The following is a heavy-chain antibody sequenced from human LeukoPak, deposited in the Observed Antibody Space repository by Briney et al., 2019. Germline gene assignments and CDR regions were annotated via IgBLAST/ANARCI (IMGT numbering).Heavy chain of an antibody. Sequence: VASVKVSCKASGYTFTGYYMHWVRQAPGQGLEWMGWINPNSGGTNYAQKFQGRVTMTRDTSISTAYMELSRLRSDDTAVYYCARHVGAPRNDAFDIWGQGTMVTVSS. D-gene: IGHD1-26*01. CDR3: ARHVGAPRNDAFDI. J-gene: IGHJ3*02. CDR1: GYTFTGYY. V-gene: IGHV1-2*02. CDR2: INPNSGGT.